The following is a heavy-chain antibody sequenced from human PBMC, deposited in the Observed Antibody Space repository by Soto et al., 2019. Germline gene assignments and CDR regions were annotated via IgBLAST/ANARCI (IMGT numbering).Heavy chain of an antibody. CDR1: GGSIRSHN. CDR2: LYYSAMT. Sequence: QVQLQESGPGLVKPSETLSLTCSVPGGSIRSHNWSWIRQPPGKGLEWIGCLYYSAMTEYNPSLKSRVTISADTSNNQVSLKLSSVTAADTAVYYCARHLFDSWKGYPYYCYVDVWGKGTAVTVSS. D-gene: IGHD3-3*01. V-gene: IGHV4-59*08. J-gene: IGHJ6*03. CDR3: ARHLFDSWKGYPYYCYVDV.